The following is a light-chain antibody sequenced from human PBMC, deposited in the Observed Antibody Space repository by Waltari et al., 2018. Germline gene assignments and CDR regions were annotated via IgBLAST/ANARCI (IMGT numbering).Light chain of an antibody. CDR1: QGISNS. V-gene: IGKV1-NL1*01. Sequence: DIQTTQSPSSLSASVGARVTITCRASQGISNSLAWYQQKLGKAPKLLLYAASRLESGVPARFSGIGSGTDYTLTISCLQPEDFATYYCQQYYSTPLTCGGGTKVEIK. CDR3: QQYYSTPLT. CDR2: AAS. J-gene: IGKJ4*01.